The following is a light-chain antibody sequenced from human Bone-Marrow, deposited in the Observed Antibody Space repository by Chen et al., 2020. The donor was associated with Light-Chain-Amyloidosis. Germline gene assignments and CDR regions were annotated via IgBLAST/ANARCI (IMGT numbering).Light chain of an antibody. CDR1: NIGSTS. Sequence: SYVLTQPSSVSVAPGQTATIACGGNNIGSTSVHWYQQTPGQAPLLVVYDDSDRHSGIPERLSGSNSGNTATLTSSRVEAGDEADYYWQVWDRSSDRPVFGGGTKLTVL. CDR2: DDS. CDR3: QVWDRSSDRPV. J-gene: IGLJ3*02. V-gene: IGLV3-21*02.